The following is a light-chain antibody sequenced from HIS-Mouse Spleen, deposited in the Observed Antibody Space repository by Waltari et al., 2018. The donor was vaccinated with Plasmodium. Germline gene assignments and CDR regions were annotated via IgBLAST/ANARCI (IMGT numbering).Light chain of an antibody. J-gene: IGKJ1*01. Sequence: DIQMTQSPSSLSASVGDRVTITCRASQGISTYLAWYQQKPGKVPKLLIYAASTLQSGVPSRFSGSGSGTDFTLTISSLQPEDFATYYCQQSYSTWTFGQGTKVEIK. CDR2: AAS. V-gene: IGKV1-27*01. CDR1: QGISTY. CDR3: QQSYSTWT.